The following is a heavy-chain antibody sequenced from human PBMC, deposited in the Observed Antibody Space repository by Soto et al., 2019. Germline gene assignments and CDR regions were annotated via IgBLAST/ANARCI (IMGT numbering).Heavy chain of an antibody. CDR1: GGSISSGDYY. CDR2: IYYSGST. D-gene: IGHD2-15*01. V-gene: IGHV4-30-4*01. CDR3: ARDGRGVVAANRVQH. Sequence: QVQLQESGPGLVKPSQTLSLTCTVSGGSISSGDYYWSWIRQPPGKGLEWIGYIYYSGSTYYNPSLKSRVTISVDPSKNQFSLKLSYVTAADTAVYYCARDGRGVVAANRVQHWGKGTLVTVSS. J-gene: IGHJ1*01.